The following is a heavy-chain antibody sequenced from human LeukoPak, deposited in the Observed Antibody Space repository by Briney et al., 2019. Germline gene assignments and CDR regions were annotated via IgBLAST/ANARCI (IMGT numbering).Heavy chain of an antibody. CDR2: FYTSGST. Sequence: SETLSLTCTVSGGSISSYYWSWIRQPAGKGLEWIGRFYTSGSTNYNPSLKSRVTMSVDTSKNQFSLKLSSVTAADTAVYYCARDRGTTVTRTGWFDPWGQGTLVTVSS. CDR1: GGSISSYY. CDR3: ARDRGTTVTRTGWFDP. V-gene: IGHV4-4*07. J-gene: IGHJ5*02. D-gene: IGHD4-17*01.